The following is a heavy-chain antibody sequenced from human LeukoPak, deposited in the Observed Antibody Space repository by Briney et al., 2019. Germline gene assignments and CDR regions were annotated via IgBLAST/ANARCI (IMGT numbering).Heavy chain of an antibody. CDR3: ARDEVGIFDY. J-gene: IGHJ4*02. CDR1: GGSISSYY. D-gene: IGHD1-26*01. Sequence: PSETLSLTCTVSGGSISSYYWSWIRQPPGKGLEWIGYIYYSGSTNYNPSLKSRVTISVDTSKNQFSLKLSSVTAADTAVYYCARDEVGIFDYWGQGTLVTVSS. V-gene: IGHV4-59*12. CDR2: IYYSGST.